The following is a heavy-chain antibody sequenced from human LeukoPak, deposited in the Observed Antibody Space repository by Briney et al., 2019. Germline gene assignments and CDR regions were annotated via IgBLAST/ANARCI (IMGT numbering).Heavy chain of an antibody. CDR1: GFTFSSSA. Sequence: GSLRLSCAASGFTFSSSAMHWVRQAPGKGLEWVAVISYDESNKYYAGSVKGRFTISRDNSKNTLYLQMNSLRAEDTAVYYCARGTDTKPFWSGYWVDVWGQGTTVTVSS. V-gene: IGHV3-30*03. CDR2: ISYDESNK. D-gene: IGHD3-3*01. CDR3: ARGTDTKPFWSGYWVDV. J-gene: IGHJ6*02.